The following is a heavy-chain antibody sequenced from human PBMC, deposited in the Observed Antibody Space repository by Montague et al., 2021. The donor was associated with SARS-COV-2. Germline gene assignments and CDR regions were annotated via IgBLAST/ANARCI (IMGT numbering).Heavy chain of an antibody. CDR3: VRDFYDTSDYFQGTFDV. CDR1: GVSVNNYY. D-gene: IGHD3-22*01. V-gene: IGHV4-59*02. J-gene: IGHJ3*01. CDR2: IYYTGST. Sequence: SETLSLTCSVSGVSVNNYYWAWIRQTPEKGLEWIGYIYYTGSTNYNPSLRYRITISIDTSANQFSLKLRSVTPADTAVYYCVRDFYDTSDYFQGTFDVWGHGTVVSVSS.